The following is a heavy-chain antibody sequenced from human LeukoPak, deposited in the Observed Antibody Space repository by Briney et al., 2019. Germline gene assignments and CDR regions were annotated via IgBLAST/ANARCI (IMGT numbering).Heavy chain of an antibody. V-gene: IGHV3-11*01. CDR3: ASSGYSYGYRY. Sequence: GGSLRLFCAASGFTFSDYYMSWIRQAAGKGLEWVSYISSSGSTIYYADSVKGRFTISRDNAKNSLYLQMNSLRAEDTAVYYCASSGYSYGYRYWGQGTLVTVSS. CDR1: GFTFSDYY. D-gene: IGHD5-18*01. CDR2: ISSSGSTI. J-gene: IGHJ4*02.